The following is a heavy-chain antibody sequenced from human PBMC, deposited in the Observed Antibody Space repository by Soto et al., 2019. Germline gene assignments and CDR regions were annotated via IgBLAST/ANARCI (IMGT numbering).Heavy chain of an antibody. CDR3: APSANVSDAFDI. J-gene: IGHJ3*02. D-gene: IGHD2-15*01. V-gene: IGHV2-5*02. CDR1: GFSLRISGVG. CDR2: IYWDDDK. Sequence: QITLKESGPTLVKPTQTLTLTCTFSGFSLRISGVGVGWIRQPPGKALEWLALIYWDDDKRYSPSLKSRLTITKDTSKNQVVLTMTNMDPVDTATYDCAPSANVSDAFDIWGQGTMFTVSS.